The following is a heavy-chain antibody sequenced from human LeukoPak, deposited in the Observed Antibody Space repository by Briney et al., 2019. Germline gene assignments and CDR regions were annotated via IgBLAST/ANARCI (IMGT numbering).Heavy chain of an antibody. J-gene: IGHJ4*02. CDR2: IYYSGST. Sequence: SETLSLTCTVSGGSISSYYWSWIRQPPGKGLEWIGYIYYSGSTNYNPSLKSRVTISVDTSKNQFSLKLSSVTAADTAVYYCARRYCSGGFCYYYFDYWGQGTLVTVSS. CDR1: GGSISSYY. CDR3: ARRYCSGGFCYYYFDY. D-gene: IGHD2-15*01. V-gene: IGHV4-59*08.